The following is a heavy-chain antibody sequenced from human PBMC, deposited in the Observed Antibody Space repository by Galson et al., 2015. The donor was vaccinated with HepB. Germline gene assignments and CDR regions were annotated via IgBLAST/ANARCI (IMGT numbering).Heavy chain of an antibody. CDR3: TREDQNAANDAFDI. CDR1: GDSIGHGVVY. J-gene: IGHJ3*02. Sequence: SETLSLTCTVSGDSIGHGVVYWVWIRQPPGKGLEWIGSTKYGWGTTYNPSLKSRVSISIDATKNQFSLRLSSVTAADTAVYYCTREDQNAANDAFDIWGQGTMVTVSS. CDR2: TKYGWGT. D-gene: IGHD1-1*01. V-gene: IGHV4-39*01.